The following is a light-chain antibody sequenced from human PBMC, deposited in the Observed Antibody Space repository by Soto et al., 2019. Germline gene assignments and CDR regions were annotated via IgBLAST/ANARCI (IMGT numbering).Light chain of an antibody. Sequence: DIQITQSPSTLSASVGDRVTITCRASQSISSWLAWYQQKPGKAPKLLIYDASSLESGVPLRFSGSGSGTEFTLTISSLQPDDFATYYCQQYNSYSTWTFGQGTKVDIK. V-gene: IGKV1-5*01. CDR2: DAS. CDR1: QSISSW. CDR3: QQYNSYSTWT. J-gene: IGKJ1*01.